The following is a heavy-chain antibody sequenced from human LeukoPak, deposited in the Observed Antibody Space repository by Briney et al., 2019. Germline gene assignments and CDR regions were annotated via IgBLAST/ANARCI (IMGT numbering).Heavy chain of an antibody. J-gene: IGHJ1*01. V-gene: IGHV4-34*01. Sequence: SETLSLTCAVYGESFVGYYWAWIRQPPGKGLEWIGEIDYTGSTNYNPSLKSRIKMSVDTSKNQFSVNLNSVTAADTAFYYCARRRIPATITGSKLSSRFDTWGQGTLVTVS. CDR3: ARRRIPATITGSKLSSRFDT. CDR1: GESFVGYY. CDR2: IDYTGST. D-gene: IGHD5-12*01.